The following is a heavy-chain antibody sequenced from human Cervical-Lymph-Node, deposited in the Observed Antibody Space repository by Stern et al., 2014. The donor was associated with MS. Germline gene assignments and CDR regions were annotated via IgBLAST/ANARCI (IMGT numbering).Heavy chain of an antibody. Sequence: QVQLVQSGAEVQKPGSSVKVSCKAFGGTFSSYTMSWVRQAPGQGLEWMGRSTPIFCTANYAQKFQDRVTITADKFTSTAYMALNSLRSEDTAVYYCAREALLGGNYYALDVWGQGTTVTVSS. V-gene: IGHV1-69*08. J-gene: IGHJ6*02. D-gene: IGHD2-15*01. CDR3: AREALLGGNYYALDV. CDR2: STPIFCTA. CDR1: GGTFSSYT.